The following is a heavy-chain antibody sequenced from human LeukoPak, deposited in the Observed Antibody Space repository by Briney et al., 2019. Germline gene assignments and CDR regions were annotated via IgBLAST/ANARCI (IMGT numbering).Heavy chain of an antibody. CDR2: IYHSGST. D-gene: IGHD3-10*01. Sequence: SETLSLTCVVSGYSISSGYYWGWIRQPPGKGMDWIGSIYHSGSTYYNPSLKSRVTISVDTSKNQLSLKLSSVTAADTAVYYCASAYGSGSYYNGFLYWGQGTLVTVSS. CDR1: GYSISSGYY. CDR3: ASAYGSGSYYNGFLY. J-gene: IGHJ4*02. V-gene: IGHV4-38-2*01.